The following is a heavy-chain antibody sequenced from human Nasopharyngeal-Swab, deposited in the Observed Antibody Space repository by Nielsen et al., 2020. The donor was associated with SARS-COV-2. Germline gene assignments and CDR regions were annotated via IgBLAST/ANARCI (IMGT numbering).Heavy chain of an antibody. D-gene: IGHD1-1*01. V-gene: IGHV3-30*18. J-gene: IGHJ4*02. CDR3: AKSSVPDY. CDR2: ISYDGSNK. Sequence: VRQAPGKGLEWVAVISYDGSNKYYADSVKGRFTISRDNSKNTLYLQMNSLRAEDTAVYYCAKSSVPDYWGQGTLVPSPQ.